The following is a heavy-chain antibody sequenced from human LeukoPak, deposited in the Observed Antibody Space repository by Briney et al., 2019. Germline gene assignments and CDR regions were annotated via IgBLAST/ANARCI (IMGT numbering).Heavy chain of an antibody. CDR3: ARDRWGSGSYLDY. J-gene: IGHJ4*02. CDR1: EFTFNAYG. CDR2: ISHDQDKE. D-gene: IGHD1-26*01. V-gene: IGHV3-30*03. Sequence: GGSLRLSCVGSEFTFNAYGLHWVRQAAGKGLEWVAFISHDQDKEYYADSVKGRFTISRDNSKNTLYLQINNVETEDTAVYYCARDRWGSGSYLDYWGQGSLVAVSS.